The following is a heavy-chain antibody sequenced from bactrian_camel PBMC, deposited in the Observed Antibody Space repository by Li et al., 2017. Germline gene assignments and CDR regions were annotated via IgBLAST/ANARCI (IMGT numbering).Heavy chain of an antibody. D-gene: IGHD6*01. CDR3: AADSRLPGPVVASWVPYFGN. Sequence: QLVESGGGLVRPGGSLKLSCAASGFSFSGFYMSWVRQAPGKGLEWVSGLSSSGGTTYFADSVKCRFTISKDNAKNTLHLQMNSLKPEDTAMNYCAADSRLPGPVVASWVPYFGNWGQGTQVTVS. CDR1: GFSFSGFY. CDR2: LSSSGGTT. V-gene: IGHV3S28*01. J-gene: IGHJ6*01.